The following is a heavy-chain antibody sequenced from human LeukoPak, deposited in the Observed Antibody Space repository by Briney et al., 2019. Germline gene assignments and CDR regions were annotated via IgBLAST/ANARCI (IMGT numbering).Heavy chain of an antibody. CDR1: GFTFDVYA. J-gene: IGHJ4*02. V-gene: IGHV3-64*01. D-gene: IGHD3-10*01. CDR2: ISSNGGST. Sequence: GGSLSLSCAASGFTFDVYAMHWIRGARGKGLAWVSDISSNGGSTYYANSVKGRFTISRDNSENTLYLQMGSLRAEDMAVYYCARGAMVRGVFAFDYWGQGTLVTVSS. CDR3: ARGAMVRGVFAFDY.